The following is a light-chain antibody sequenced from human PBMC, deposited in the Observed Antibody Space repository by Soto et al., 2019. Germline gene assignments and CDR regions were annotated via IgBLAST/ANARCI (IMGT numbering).Light chain of an antibody. CDR1: SIDVGGYNY. V-gene: IGLV2-14*01. J-gene: IGLJ1*01. CDR3: SSYTSSSTYV. CDR2: DVS. Sequence: QSALTQPASVSGSPGQSITISCTGTSIDVGGYNYVSWYQQHPGKAPKLIIYDVSNRPSGVSNRFSGSKSGNTASLTISGLQAEDEADYYCSSYTSSSTYVFGTGTKLTVL.